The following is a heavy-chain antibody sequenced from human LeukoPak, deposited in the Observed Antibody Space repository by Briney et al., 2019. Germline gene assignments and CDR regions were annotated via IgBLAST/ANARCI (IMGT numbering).Heavy chain of an antibody. V-gene: IGHV3-21*01. D-gene: IGHD3-16*01. Sequence: GGSLRPSCAASGFTFSSYSMNWVRQAPGKGLEWVSSISSSSSYIYYADSVKGRFTISRDNAKNSLYLQMNSLRAEDTAVYYCARSLGLYYFDYWGQGTLVTVSS. J-gene: IGHJ4*02. CDR3: ARSLGLYYFDY. CDR2: ISSSSSYI. CDR1: GFTFSSYS.